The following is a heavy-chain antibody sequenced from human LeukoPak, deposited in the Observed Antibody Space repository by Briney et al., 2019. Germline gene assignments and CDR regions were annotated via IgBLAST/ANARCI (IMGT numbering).Heavy chain of an antibody. D-gene: IGHD6-19*01. J-gene: IGHJ4*02. Sequence: GGSLRLSCAASGFTFDDYAMHWVRQAPGKGLEWVSGISWNSGSIGYADSVKGRFTISRDNAKNSLYLQMNSLRAEDTALYYCAKATSSGWYEIADYWGQGTLVTVSS. CDR2: ISWNSGSI. CDR1: GFTFDDYA. CDR3: AKATSSGWYEIADY. V-gene: IGHV3-9*01.